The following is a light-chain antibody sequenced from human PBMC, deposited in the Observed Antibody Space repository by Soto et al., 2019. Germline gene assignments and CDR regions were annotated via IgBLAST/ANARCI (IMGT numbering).Light chain of an antibody. V-gene: IGKV3-15*01. Sequence: EIVMTQSPATLSVSPGERATLSCWASQSVSANLAWYQQKPGQSPRLLIYGASTRAAGMPARFRGSGSGTEFTLTISSLQSEDFAVYYCQQYNNWPSTFGQGTRMEIK. CDR3: QQYNNWPST. CDR1: QSVSAN. J-gene: IGKJ2*01. CDR2: GAS.